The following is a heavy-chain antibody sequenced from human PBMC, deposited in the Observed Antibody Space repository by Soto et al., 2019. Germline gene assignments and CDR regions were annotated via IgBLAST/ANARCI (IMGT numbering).Heavy chain of an antibody. CDR3: AKDSITMIVVVSPYYYYGMDV. Sequence: EVQLLEPGGGLVQPGGSLRLSCAASGFTFSSYAMSWVRQAPGKGLEWVSAISGSGGSTYYADSVKGRFTISRDKSKNTLDLQMNSLRAEDTAVYYCAKDSITMIVVVSPYYYYGMDVWGQGTTVTVSS. D-gene: IGHD3-22*01. CDR2: ISGSGGST. J-gene: IGHJ6*02. V-gene: IGHV3-23*01. CDR1: GFTFSSYA.